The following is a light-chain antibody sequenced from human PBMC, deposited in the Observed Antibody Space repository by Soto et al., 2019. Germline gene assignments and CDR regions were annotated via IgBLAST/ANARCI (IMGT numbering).Light chain of an antibody. CDR1: QSVRSH. CDR2: GAS. CDR3: QQYNDWPRT. Sequence: EVVMTQSPATLSVSPGERATLSCRASQSVRSHLAWYQQKPGQAPSLLIFGASTRATGVPARFSGNESGTEFTLTISSLQSEDVAVYFCQQYNDWPRTFGGGTKVEIK. J-gene: IGKJ4*01. V-gene: IGKV3-15*01.